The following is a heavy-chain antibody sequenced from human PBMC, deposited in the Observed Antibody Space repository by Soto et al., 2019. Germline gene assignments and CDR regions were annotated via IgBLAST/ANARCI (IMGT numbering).Heavy chain of an antibody. Sequence: SETLSLTCSVSGGSISGSYWSWIRQSPGKGLEWLGYVYYTGSTSYSPSLRSRVSISVDTSKNEFSLRLSSVTAADTAVYFCARSVAVPGAHIDYWGQGTQVTVSS. J-gene: IGHJ4*02. D-gene: IGHD6-19*01. CDR3: ARSVAVPGAHIDY. CDR2: VYYTGST. V-gene: IGHV4-59*01. CDR1: GGSISGSY.